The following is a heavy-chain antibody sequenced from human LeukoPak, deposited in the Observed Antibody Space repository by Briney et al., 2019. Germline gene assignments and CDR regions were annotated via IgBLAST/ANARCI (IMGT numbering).Heavy chain of an antibody. CDR2: INHSGST. CDR3: ARAVGGDGSGSL. J-gene: IGHJ4*02. D-gene: IGHD3-10*01. V-gene: IGHV4-34*01. CDR1: GGSFSGYY. Sequence: SETLSVTCAVYGGSFSGYYWSWIRQPPGKGLEWIGEINHSGSTNYSPSLKSRVTISVDTSKNQFSLKLSSVTAADTAVYYCARAVGGDGSGSLWGPGTLVTVSS.